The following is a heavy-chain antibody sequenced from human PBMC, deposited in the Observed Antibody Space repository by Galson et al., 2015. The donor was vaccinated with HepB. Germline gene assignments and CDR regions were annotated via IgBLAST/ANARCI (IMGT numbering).Heavy chain of an antibody. Sequence: LSLTCTVSGGSISSYYWRWIRQPAGKGLEWIGRIYTSGSTNYNPSLKSRVTVSVDTSKNQFSLKLSSVTAADTAVYYCAGEGYDSSGASNFDYWGQGTLVTVSS. CDR3: AGEGYDSSGASNFDY. CDR1: GGSISSYY. V-gene: IGHV4-4*07. CDR2: IYTSGST. J-gene: IGHJ4*02. D-gene: IGHD3-22*01.